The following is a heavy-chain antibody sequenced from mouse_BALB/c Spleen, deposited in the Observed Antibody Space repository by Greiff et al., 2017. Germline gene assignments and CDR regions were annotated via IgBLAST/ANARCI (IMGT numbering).Heavy chain of an antibody. CDR1: GFTFSSYA. Sequence: EVQGVESGGGLVKPGGSLKLSCAASGFTFSSYAMSWVRQTPEKRLEWVASISSGGSTYYPDSVKGRFTISRDNARNILYLQMSSLRSEDTAMYYCARNYGSSYVDWYFDVWGAGTTVTVSS. V-gene: IGHV5-6-5*01. CDR2: ISSGGST. D-gene: IGHD1-1*01. J-gene: IGHJ1*01. CDR3: ARNYGSSYVDWYFDV.